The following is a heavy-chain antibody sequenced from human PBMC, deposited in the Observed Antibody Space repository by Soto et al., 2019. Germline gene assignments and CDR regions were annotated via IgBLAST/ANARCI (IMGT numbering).Heavy chain of an antibody. J-gene: IGHJ3*02. CDR1: GFTVSSNY. V-gene: IGHV3-53*05. CDR3: ARDACERKYYDFWRGYFQPMPFSEAFET. CDR2: IYSGGST. D-gene: IGHD3-3*01. Sequence: GGSLRLSCAASGFTVSSNYMSWVRQAPGKGLEWVSVIYSGGSTYYADSVKGRFTISRDNSKNTLYLQMNSLRSEDTAVYYCARDACERKYYDFWRGYFQPMPFSEAFETWGQGKMVTV.